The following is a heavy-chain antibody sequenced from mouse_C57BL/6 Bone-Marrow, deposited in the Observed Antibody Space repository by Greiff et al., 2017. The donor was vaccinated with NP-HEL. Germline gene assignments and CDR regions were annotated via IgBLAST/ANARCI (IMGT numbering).Heavy chain of an antibody. CDR1: GYTFTDYY. J-gene: IGHJ2*01. Sequence: EVQLQQSGPELVKPGASVKISCKASGYTFTDYYMNWVKQSHGKSLEWIGDINPNNGGTSYNQKFKGKATLTVDKSSSTAYMELRSLTSEGSAVYYCARTLNYFDYWGQGTTLTVSS. CDR3: ARTLNYFDY. CDR2: INPNNGGT. V-gene: IGHV1-26*01.